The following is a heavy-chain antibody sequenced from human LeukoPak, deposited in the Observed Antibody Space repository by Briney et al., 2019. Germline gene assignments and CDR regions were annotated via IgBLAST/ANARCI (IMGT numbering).Heavy chain of an antibody. D-gene: IGHD3-22*01. CDR1: GFTFSSYA. V-gene: IGHV3-23*01. J-gene: IGHJ1*01. CDR3: AKDRTSTHDSSGYYSEYFQH. CDR2: ISGSGGST. Sequence: QPGGSLRLSCAASGFTFSSYAMSWVRQAPGKGLEWVSAISGSGGSTYYADSVKGRFTISRDNSKNTLYLQMNSLRAEDTAVYYCAKDRTSTHDSSGYYSEYFQHWGQGTLVTVSS.